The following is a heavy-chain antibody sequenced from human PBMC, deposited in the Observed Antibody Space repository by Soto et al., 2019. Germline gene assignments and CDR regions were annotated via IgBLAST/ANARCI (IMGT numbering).Heavy chain of an antibody. CDR3: ARAPTSRFDY. CDR1: GFTFGTFA. CDR2: ISSDAYTQ. Sequence: GGSLRLSCAASGFTFGTFAMHWVRQAPGKGLEWVAVISSDAYTQYYADPVKGRFTISRDNSKNTLFLQMSSLRTEDTAVYFCARAPTSRFDYWGQGALVTVSS. J-gene: IGHJ4*02. V-gene: IGHV3-30*15.